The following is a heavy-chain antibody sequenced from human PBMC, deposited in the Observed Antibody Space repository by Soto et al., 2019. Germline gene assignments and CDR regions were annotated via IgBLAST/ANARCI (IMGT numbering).Heavy chain of an antibody. D-gene: IGHD1-26*01. CDR3: ARGRAWAHFGE. Sequence: GGSLRLSCAASGFTFSSYAMHWVRQAPGKGLEYVSGISPNGDSTYYANSVKGRFTVSRDNSKYTLYLQMGSLRVEDLAVYFCARGRAWAHFGERGQGTSVTVSS. J-gene: IGHJ4*02. CDR1: GFTFSSYA. V-gene: IGHV3-64*01. CDR2: ISPNGDST.